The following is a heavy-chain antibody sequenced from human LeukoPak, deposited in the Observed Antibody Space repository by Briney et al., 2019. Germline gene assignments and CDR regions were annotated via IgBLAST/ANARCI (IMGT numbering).Heavy chain of an antibody. CDR1: GFTFSSYA. V-gene: IGHV3-23*01. J-gene: IGHJ4*02. D-gene: IGHD2-2*02. CDR2: ISGSGDST. CDR3: PKGCASTSCYTSEY. Sequence: GGSLRLSCAASGFTFSSYAMSWVRQAPGRGLEWVSTISGSGDSTYYADSVKGRFTISRDNSKNTLYLQMNSLRPEDTAVYSCPKGCASTSCYTSEYWGQGTLVTVSS.